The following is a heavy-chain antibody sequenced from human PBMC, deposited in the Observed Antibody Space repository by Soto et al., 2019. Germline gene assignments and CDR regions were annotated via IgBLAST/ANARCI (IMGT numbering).Heavy chain of an antibody. CDR2: IYYSGST. CDR3: ARSFNDRGYFYYGMDV. CDR1: GGSISTYY. D-gene: IGHD3-22*01. V-gene: IGHV4-59*01. J-gene: IGHJ6*02. Sequence: QVQLQESGPGLVKPSETLSLTCTISGGSISTYYWAWIRQPPGKGLEWVGYIYYSGSTGYNPSLNSLLTISLDKSKNQVYLKLNSVTAADTDLYDCARSFNDRGYFYYGMDVWGLGTTVTVSS.